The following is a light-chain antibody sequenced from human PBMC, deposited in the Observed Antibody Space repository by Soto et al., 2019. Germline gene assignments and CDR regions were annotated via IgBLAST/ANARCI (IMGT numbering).Light chain of an antibody. Sequence: EIVMTQSPATLSASPGERATLSCRASQSVGSNLAWYQQKPGQAPRLLIYGAFTRATGIPARFSGSGSGTEFTLTISSLQSEDFAVYSCQQYNKWPLWTFGQGTKVEIK. CDR1: QSVGSN. V-gene: IGKV3-15*01. J-gene: IGKJ1*01. CDR2: GAF. CDR3: QQYNKWPLWT.